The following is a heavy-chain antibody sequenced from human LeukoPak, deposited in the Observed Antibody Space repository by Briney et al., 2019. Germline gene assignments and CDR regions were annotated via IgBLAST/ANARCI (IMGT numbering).Heavy chain of an antibody. Sequence: PGGSLRLSCAASGFTFSSYAMHWVRQAPGKGLEWVAVISYDGSNEYYADSVKGRFTISRDNSKNTLYLQMNSLRAEDTAVYYCARDFDSSGPTNFDYWGQGTLVTVSS. V-gene: IGHV3-30*04. CDR2: ISYDGSNE. D-gene: IGHD3-22*01. CDR1: GFTFSSYA. CDR3: ARDFDSSGPTNFDY. J-gene: IGHJ4*02.